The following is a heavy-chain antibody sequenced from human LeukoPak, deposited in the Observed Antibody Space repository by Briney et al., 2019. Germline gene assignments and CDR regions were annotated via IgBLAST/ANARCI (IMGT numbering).Heavy chain of an antibody. CDR2: IGRSGSAI. V-gene: IGHV3-48*03. CDR3: ARDGTPHYTTGWVFFDY. D-gene: IGHD6-25*01. CDR1: GFAFSDYE. Sequence: GGSLRLSCAASGFAFSDYEMNWVRQAPGKGLEWLSYIGRSGSAIHYADSVKGRFTISRDNAENSLYLQMNSLRAEDTAVYYCARDGTPHYTTGWVFFDYWGQGTLVTVSS. J-gene: IGHJ4*02.